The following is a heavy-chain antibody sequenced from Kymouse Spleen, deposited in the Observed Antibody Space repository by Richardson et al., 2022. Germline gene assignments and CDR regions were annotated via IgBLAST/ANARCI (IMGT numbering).Heavy chain of an antibody. Sequence: QVQLQQWGAGLLKPSETLSLTCAVYGGSFSGYYWSWIRQPPGKGLEWIGEINHSGSTNYNPSLKSRVTISVDTSKNQFSLKLSSVTAADTAVYYCARGRDFWSVSPFDYWGQGTLVTVSS. CDR1: GGSFSGYY. CDR2: INHSGST. D-gene: IGHD3-3*01. V-gene: IGHV4-34*01. J-gene: IGHJ4*02. CDR3: ARGRDFWSVSPFDY.